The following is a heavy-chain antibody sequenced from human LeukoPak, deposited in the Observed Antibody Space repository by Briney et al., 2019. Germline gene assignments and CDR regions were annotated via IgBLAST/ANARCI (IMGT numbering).Heavy chain of an antibody. J-gene: IGHJ4*02. CDR1: GGSISSYY. CDR3: ARGVRGVVPAAIGPY. Sequence: PSGTLSLTCTVSGGSISSYYWSWIRQPAGKGLEWIGEINHSGSTNYNPSLKSRVTISVDTSKDQFSLKLSPVTAADTAVYYCARGVRGVVPAAIGPYWGQGTLVTVSS. V-gene: IGHV4-34*01. CDR2: INHSGST. D-gene: IGHD2-2*01.